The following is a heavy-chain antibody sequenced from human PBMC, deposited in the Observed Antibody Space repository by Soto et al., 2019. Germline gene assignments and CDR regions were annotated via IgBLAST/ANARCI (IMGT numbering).Heavy chain of an antibody. CDR2: IYYSGST. J-gene: IGHJ5*02. Sequence: SETLSLTCTVSGGSISSYYWSWIRQPPGKGLEWIGYIYYSGSTNYNPSLKSRVTISVDTSKNQFSLKLSSVTAADTAVYYCARDCSSTSCDGWFDPWGQGTLVTVSS. CDR3: ARDCSSTSCDGWFDP. CDR1: GGSISSYY. D-gene: IGHD2-2*01. V-gene: IGHV4-59*01.